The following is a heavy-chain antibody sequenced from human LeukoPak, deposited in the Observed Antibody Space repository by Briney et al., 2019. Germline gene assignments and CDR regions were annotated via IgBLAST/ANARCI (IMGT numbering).Heavy chain of an antibody. CDR3: ATIPYNWNYGDY. CDR1: GFSFSSHA. D-gene: IGHD1-20*01. V-gene: IGHV3-23*01. Sequence: GGSLRLSCAASGFSFSSHAMSWARQAPGKGLKWVSGISGSGGSTYYADSVQGRFTISRDNSKNTLYLQMNSLRAEDTAVYYCATIPYNWNYGDYWGQGTLVTVSS. J-gene: IGHJ4*02. CDR2: ISGSGGST.